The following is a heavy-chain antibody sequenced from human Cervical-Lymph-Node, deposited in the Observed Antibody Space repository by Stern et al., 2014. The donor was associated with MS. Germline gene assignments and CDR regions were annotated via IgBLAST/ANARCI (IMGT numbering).Heavy chain of an antibody. CDR2: IGTRFGNT. CDR1: GYTFTEFA. V-gene: IGHV1-18*01. CDR3: RAGSDDFDV. D-gene: IGHD6-13*01. J-gene: IGHJ3*01. Sequence: QVQLEQSGAEVKKPGASVKVSCKASGYTFTEFAISWVRQAPGQGLEWMGWIGTRFGNTNHAQRFQGRLTMTTDTSANTVYMELRSLRSDDTAMYYCRAGSDDFDVWGQGTMVTVSS.